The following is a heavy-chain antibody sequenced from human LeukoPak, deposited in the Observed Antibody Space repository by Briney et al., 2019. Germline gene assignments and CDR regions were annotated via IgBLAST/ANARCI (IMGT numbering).Heavy chain of an antibody. V-gene: IGHV1-2*07. Sequence: ASVKVSFKTSGYTFTGYYMHWVRQAPGQGPEWMGWINPNNGGTKYAHKFHDRVTMTRDTSITTAYMELYRLTSDDTAVYYCARTVGTVNNWFDTWGQGTLVTVSS. J-gene: IGHJ5*02. CDR2: INPNNGGT. D-gene: IGHD4-23*01. CDR3: ARTVGTVNNWFDT. CDR1: GYTFTGYY.